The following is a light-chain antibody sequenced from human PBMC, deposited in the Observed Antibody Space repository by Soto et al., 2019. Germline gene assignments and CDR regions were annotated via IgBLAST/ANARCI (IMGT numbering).Light chain of an antibody. V-gene: IGKV3-20*01. Sequence: EIVLTQSPGTLSLSPGARAPLSCRASQSVSSSYLAWYQQKPGQAPRLPIYGASNRATGIPDRFSGSGSGTDFTLTISRLEPEDFAVYYCQQYSSSQTFGQGTKVDIK. CDR1: QSVSSSY. CDR2: GAS. J-gene: IGKJ1*01. CDR3: QQYSSSQT.